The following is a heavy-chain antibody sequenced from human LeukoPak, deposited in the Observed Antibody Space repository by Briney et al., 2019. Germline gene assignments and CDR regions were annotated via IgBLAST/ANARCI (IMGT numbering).Heavy chain of an antibody. CDR3: ARFRSGYSVVYFDY. J-gene: IGHJ4*02. Sequence: GGSLRLSCAASGFTFNTYWMSWVRQAPGKGLEWLANINQDGNDKYYVDSVRGRFTISRDNAKTLLYLQMNSLRAEDTALYYCARFRSGYSVVYFDYWGQGTLVTVSS. D-gene: IGHD3-3*01. CDR1: GFTFNTYW. V-gene: IGHV3-7*03. CDR2: INQDGNDK.